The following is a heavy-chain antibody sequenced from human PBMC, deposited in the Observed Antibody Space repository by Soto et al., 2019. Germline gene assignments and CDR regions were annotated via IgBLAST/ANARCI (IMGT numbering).Heavy chain of an antibody. V-gene: IGHV4-34*01. D-gene: IGHD6-13*01. CDR1: GGSFSGYY. CDR3: ARGESIAAAGGAGY. Sequence: QVQLQQWGAGLLKPSETLSLTCAVYGGSFSGYYWSWIRQPPGKGLEWIGELNHSGSTNYNPSLKSRVTISVDTSKNQFSLKLSSVTAADTAVYYCARGESIAAAGGAGYWGQGTMVTVSS. J-gene: IGHJ4*02. CDR2: LNHSGST.